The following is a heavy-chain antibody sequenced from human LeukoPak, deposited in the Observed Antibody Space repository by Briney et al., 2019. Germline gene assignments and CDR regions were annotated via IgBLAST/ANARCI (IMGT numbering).Heavy chain of an antibody. Sequence: SETLSLTCTVSGGSISSRSYYWGWIRQPPGKGLEWIGSIYYSGSTYYNPSLKSRVTISVDTSKKQFSLKLSSVTAADTAVYYCARGTYYDFWSGYPPGYFDLWGRGTLVTVSS. V-gene: IGHV4-39*07. CDR2: IYYSGST. J-gene: IGHJ2*01. CDR3: ARGTYYDFWSGYPPGYFDL. CDR1: GGSISSRSYY. D-gene: IGHD3-3*01.